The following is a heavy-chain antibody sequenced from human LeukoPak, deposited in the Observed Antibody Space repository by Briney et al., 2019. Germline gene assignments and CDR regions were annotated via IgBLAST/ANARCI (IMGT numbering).Heavy chain of an antibody. Sequence: SETLSLTCAVSGGSISSGGYSWSWIRQPPGKGLEWIGYIYHSGSTYYNPSLKSRVTISVDRSKNQFSLKLSSVTAADTAVYYCARGASGWYFVYWGQGTLVTVSS. V-gene: IGHV4-30-2*01. J-gene: IGHJ4*02. D-gene: IGHD6-19*01. CDR3: ARGASGWYFVY. CDR1: GGSISSGGYS. CDR2: IYHSGST.